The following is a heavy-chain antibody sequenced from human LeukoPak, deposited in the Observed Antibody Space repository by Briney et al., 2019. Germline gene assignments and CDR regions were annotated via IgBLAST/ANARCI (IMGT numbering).Heavy chain of an antibody. D-gene: IGHD6-13*01. V-gene: IGHV1-69*05. CDR1: GGTFSSYA. CDR3: AREYSSSWYTSMYYYYYGMDV. CDR2: IIPIFGTA. Sequence: SVKVSCKASGGTFSSYAISWVRQAPGQGLEWMGGIIPIFGTANYAQKFQGRVTITTDESTSTAYMELSSLRSEDTAVYYCAREYSSSWYTSMYYYYYGMDVWGQGTTVTVSS. J-gene: IGHJ6*02.